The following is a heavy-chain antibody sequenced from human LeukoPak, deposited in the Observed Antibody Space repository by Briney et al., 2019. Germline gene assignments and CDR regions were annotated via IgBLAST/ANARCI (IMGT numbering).Heavy chain of an antibody. CDR2: INTNTGNP. Sequence: ASVKVSCKASGYTFTSYGISWVRQAPGQGLEWMGWINTNTGNPTYAQGFTGRFVFSLDTSVSTAYLQISSLKAEDTAVYYCARGFTIFGVVTFDYWGQGTLVTVSS. V-gene: IGHV7-4-1*02. D-gene: IGHD3-3*01. J-gene: IGHJ4*02. CDR1: GYTFTSYG. CDR3: ARGFTIFGVVTFDY.